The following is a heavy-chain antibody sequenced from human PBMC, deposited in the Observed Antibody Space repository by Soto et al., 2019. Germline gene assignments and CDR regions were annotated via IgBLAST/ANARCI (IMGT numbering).Heavy chain of an antibody. D-gene: IGHD3-22*01. CDR3: ARELGAPDYYDSSGSYYFDY. CDR2: ISAYNGNT. Sequence: ASVKVSCKASGYTFTSYGISWVRQAPGQGLEWMGWISAYNGNTNYAQKLQGRVTMTTDTSTSTAYMELRSLRSDDTAAYYCARELGAPDYYDSSGSYYFDYWGQGTLVTVSS. CDR1: GYTFTSYG. V-gene: IGHV1-18*01. J-gene: IGHJ4*02.